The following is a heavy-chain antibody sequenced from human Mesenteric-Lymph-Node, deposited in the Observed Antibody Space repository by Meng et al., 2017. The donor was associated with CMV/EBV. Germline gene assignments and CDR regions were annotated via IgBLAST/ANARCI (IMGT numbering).Heavy chain of an antibody. CDR1: GGTFSSYT. V-gene: IGHV1-69*02. D-gene: IGHD6-13*01. J-gene: IGHJ5*02. Sequence: QVSLVQSGADVKKRGSSVKVSCNACGGTFSSYTISWVRQAPGQGLEWMGRIIPILGIANYAQKFQGRVTITADKSTSTAYMELSSLRSEDTAVYYCAGGIAAAGSRWFDPWGQGTLVTVSS. CDR2: IIPILGIA. CDR3: AGGIAAAGSRWFDP.